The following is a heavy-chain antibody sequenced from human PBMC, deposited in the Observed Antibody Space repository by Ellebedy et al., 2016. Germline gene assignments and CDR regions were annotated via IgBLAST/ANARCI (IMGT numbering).Heavy chain of an antibody. V-gene: IGHV3-66*01. J-gene: IGHJ3*02. CDR1: GFTVSSNY. CDR3: ARRNDFDI. Sequence: GESLKISXAASGFTVSSNYMSWVRQAPGKGLEWVSVLYSGGSTDYADSVKGRFTISRDNAKNSVYLQMNSLRAEDTAVYYCARRNDFDIWGQGTMVTVSS. CDR2: LYSGGST.